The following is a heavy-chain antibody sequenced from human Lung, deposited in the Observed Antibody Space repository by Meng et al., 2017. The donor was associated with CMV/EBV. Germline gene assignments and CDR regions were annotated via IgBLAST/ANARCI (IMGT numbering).Heavy chain of an antibody. V-gene: IGHV4-34*01. J-gene: IGHJ5*02. Sequence: GSLRLXCAVYGGSFSGYYWSWIRQPPGKGLEWIGEINHGGSTNYNPSLKSRVTISVDTSKNQFSLKLSSVTAADTAVYYCARGGYCSSTSCYKLYRNWFDPWGQGTLVTVSS. CDR1: GGSFSGYY. CDR2: INHGGST. D-gene: IGHD2-2*02. CDR3: ARGGYCSSTSCYKLYRNWFDP.